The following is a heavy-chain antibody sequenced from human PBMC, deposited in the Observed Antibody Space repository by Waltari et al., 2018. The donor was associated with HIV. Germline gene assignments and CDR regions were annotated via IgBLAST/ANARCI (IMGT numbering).Heavy chain of an antibody. CDR3: TRGCGSGGSLDRGCSFHL. J-gene: IGHJ3*01. Sequence: QVQLAQSGAEVKKPGASVKVPCAASGNTFSNYTFDWGRQAPGQGLQWMGSMKPASGNAVYAERFQGRISMTRNTSRSTAYMELSDLRYDDTAVYFGTRGCGSGGSLDRGCSFHLWGQGTVVTVAS. CDR2: MKPASGNA. CDR1: GNTFSNYT. D-gene: IGHD3-10*01. V-gene: IGHV1-8*01.